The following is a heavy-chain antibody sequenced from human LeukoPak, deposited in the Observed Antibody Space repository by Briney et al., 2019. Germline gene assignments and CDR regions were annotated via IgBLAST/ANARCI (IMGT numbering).Heavy chain of an antibody. CDR1: GFTFSSYA. D-gene: IGHD3-16*02. J-gene: IGHJ4*02. Sequence: GGSLRLSCAASGFTFSSYAMSWVRQAPGKGLEWVAVISYDGSNKYYADSVKGRFTISRDNSKNTLYLQMNSLRAEDTAVYYCARDPGLRLGELSLAFDYWGQGTLVTVSS. V-gene: IGHV3-30-3*01. CDR2: ISYDGSNK. CDR3: ARDPGLRLGELSLAFDY.